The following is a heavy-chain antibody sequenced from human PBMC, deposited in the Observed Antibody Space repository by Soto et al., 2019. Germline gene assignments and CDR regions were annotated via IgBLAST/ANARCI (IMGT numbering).Heavy chain of an antibody. V-gene: IGHV3-33*01. D-gene: IGHD6-19*01. CDR2: IWYDGSNK. CDR3: ARDLNSGPDY. CDR1: GFTFSSYG. J-gene: IGHJ4*02. Sequence: PGGSLRLSCAASGFTFSSYGMHWVRQAPGKGLEWVAIIWYDGSNKYYADSVKGRFTISRDNSKNTVYLQMNSLRVEDTALYYCARDLNSGPDYWGQGTLVTVSS.